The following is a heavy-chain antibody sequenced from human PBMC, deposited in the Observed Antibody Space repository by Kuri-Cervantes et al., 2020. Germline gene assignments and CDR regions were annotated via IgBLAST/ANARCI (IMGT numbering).Heavy chain of an antibody. CDR2: ISAYNGDT. D-gene: IGHD2-15*01. Sequence: ASVTVSCKASGYTFTSYGISWVRQAPGEGLEWMGWISAYNGDTNYAQKFQGRVTMTEDTSTDTAYMEVSSLRSEDTAVYYCVANVVVASTGAGDYWGQGTLVTVSS. CDR3: VANVVVASTGAGDY. V-gene: IGHV1-18*01. CDR1: GYTFTSYG. J-gene: IGHJ4*02.